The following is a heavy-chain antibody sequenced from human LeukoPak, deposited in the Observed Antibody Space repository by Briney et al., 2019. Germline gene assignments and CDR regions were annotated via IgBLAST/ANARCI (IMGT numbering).Heavy chain of an antibody. CDR3: ATDSQRAVAAF. D-gene: IGHD6-19*01. Sequence: GGSLRLSCEVSKFTLKNFGIHWVRQAPGKGLECVSFIRPEGNYKYYSESVKGRFAVSTDTSKNTVFLQMNSLRLDDTAVYYCATDSQRAVAAFWGQGILVTVSS. V-gene: IGHV3-30*02. CDR2: IRPEGNYK. CDR1: KFTLKNFG. J-gene: IGHJ4*02.